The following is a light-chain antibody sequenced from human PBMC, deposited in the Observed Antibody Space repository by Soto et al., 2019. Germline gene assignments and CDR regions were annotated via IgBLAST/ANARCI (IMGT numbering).Light chain of an antibody. Sequence: EIVITQSPATLSVSPWETATLSCRASHSVGTKLAWYQQRPGQAPRLPISDASTRATSISARCSGRGSVTQFTLTISSLQSEDIALYYCHQYSKWPQTFGQGTKVDIK. CDR1: HSVGTK. CDR2: DAS. J-gene: IGKJ1*01. V-gene: IGKV3-15*01. CDR3: HQYSKWPQT.